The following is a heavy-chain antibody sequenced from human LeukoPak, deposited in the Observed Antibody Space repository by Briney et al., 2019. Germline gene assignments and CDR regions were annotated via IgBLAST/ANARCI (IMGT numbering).Heavy chain of an antibody. V-gene: IGHV4-59*08. D-gene: IGHD2-2*01. CDR2: IYYSGST. CDR3: ARLSHFGIVVVPAARHNYFDY. Sequence: PSKTLSLTCTVSGGSISSYYWSWIRQPPGKGLEWIGYIYYSGSTNYNPSLKSRVTISVDTSKNQFSLKLSSVTAADTAVYYCARLSHFGIVVVPAARHNYFDYWGQGALVTVSS. J-gene: IGHJ4*02. CDR1: GGSISSYY.